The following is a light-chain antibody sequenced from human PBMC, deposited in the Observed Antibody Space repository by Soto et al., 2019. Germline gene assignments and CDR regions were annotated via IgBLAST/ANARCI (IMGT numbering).Light chain of an antibody. J-gene: IGLJ2*01. V-gene: IGLV1-51*01. Sequence: QSVLTQPPSVSAAPGQKVTISCSGSSSNIANNYVSWYQQLPGTAPKLLIYDNNQRPSGTPDRFSGSKSGTSATLGITGLQAGDEAEYYCGTWDSSLSAVVFGGGTKLTVL. CDR1: SSNIANNY. CDR2: DNN. CDR3: GTWDSSLSAVV.